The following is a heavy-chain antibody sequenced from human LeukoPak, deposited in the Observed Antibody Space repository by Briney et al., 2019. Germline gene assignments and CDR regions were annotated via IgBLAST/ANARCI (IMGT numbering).Heavy chain of an antibody. CDR1: GFTFSSYG. CDR3: AKRSTYLRSLDI. CDR2: ISGSGGST. J-gene: IGHJ3*02. Sequence: GGTLRLSCAASGFTFSSYGMSWVRQAPGKGLEWVSAISGSGGSTYYADSVKGRFTISRDNSKNTLYLQMNSLRAEDTAVYYCAKRSTYLRSLDIWGQGTMVTVSS. D-gene: IGHD4-17*01. V-gene: IGHV3-23*01.